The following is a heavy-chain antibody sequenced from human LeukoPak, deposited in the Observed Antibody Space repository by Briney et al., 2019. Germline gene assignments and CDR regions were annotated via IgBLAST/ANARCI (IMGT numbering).Heavy chain of an antibody. Sequence: KSSETLPPTCTVSGGSISGYYWSWIRQPPGNGLEWIGYIYYSGNSNYNPSLKSRVTISADTSKNQFSLNLSSVTAADTAVYYCARESSSGWSAVDYCGQGTLVTVSS. CDR1: GGSISGYY. V-gene: IGHV4-59*01. J-gene: IGHJ4*02. CDR2: IYYSGNS. CDR3: ARESSSGWSAVDY. D-gene: IGHD2-2*01.